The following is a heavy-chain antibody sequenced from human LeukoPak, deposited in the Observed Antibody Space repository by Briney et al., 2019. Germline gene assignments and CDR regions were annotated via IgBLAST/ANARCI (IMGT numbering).Heavy chain of an antibody. CDR1: GYTFTSYG. V-gene: IGHV1-18*01. Sequence: ASVKVSCKASGYTFTSYGISWVRQAPGQALEWMGWISAYNGNTNYAQKLQGRVTMTTDTSTSTAYMELRSLRSDDTAVYYCARVAYPYYYDSSGYYEGGIFDYWGQGTLVTVSS. CDR3: ARVAYPYYYDSSGYYEGGIFDY. D-gene: IGHD3-22*01. J-gene: IGHJ4*02. CDR2: ISAYNGNT.